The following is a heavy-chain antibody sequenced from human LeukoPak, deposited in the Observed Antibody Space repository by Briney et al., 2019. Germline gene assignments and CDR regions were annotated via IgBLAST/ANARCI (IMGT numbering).Heavy chain of an antibody. Sequence: GGSLRLSCAASGFTFSSYSMNWVRQAPGKGLEWVSYISSSSTIYYADSVKGRFTISRDNAKNSLYLQMNSLRAEDTAVYYCARETYCSSTSCYGDFDYWGQGTLVTVSS. V-gene: IGHV3-48*01. CDR3: ARETYCSSTSCYGDFDY. J-gene: IGHJ4*02. D-gene: IGHD2-2*01. CDR2: ISSSSTI. CDR1: GFTFSSYS.